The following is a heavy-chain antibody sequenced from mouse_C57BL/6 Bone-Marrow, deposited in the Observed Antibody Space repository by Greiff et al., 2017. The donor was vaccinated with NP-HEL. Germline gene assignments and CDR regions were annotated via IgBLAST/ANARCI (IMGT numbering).Heavy chain of an antibody. CDR3: AREGDYDEGLAY. J-gene: IGHJ3*01. CDR2: ISYDGSN. CDR1: GYSITSGYY. D-gene: IGHD2-4*01. V-gene: IGHV3-6*01. Sequence: DVKLVESGPGLVKPSQSLSLTCSVTGYSITSGYYWNWIRQFPGNKLEWMGYISYDGSNNYNPSLKNRISITRDTSKNQFFLKLNSVTTEDTATYYCAREGDYDEGLAYWGQGTLVTVSA.